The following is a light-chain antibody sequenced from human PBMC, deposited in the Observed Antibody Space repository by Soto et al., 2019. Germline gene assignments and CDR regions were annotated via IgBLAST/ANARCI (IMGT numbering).Light chain of an antibody. CDR1: QSLVHSDGNTY. J-gene: IGKJ2*01. V-gene: IGKV2-24*01. Sequence: DILMTQTPLSSPVTGGQPASISCKSSQSLVHSDGNTYLSWLHQRPGQPPRLLIYKVSHRLSGVPDRFSGSGAGTHFTMKISRVEAEDVGVYYCMQATQFPHYTFGQGTKVDIK. CDR2: KVS. CDR3: MQATQFPHYT.